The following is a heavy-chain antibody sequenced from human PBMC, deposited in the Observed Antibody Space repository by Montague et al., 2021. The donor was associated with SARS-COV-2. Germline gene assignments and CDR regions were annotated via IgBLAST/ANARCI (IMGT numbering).Heavy chain of an antibody. Sequence: PALGKPTQTLTLTCTFSGFSLSTSGMCVGWIRQPPGKALEWLALTDWDDDKYYSTSLKTRLTISKDTSKNQVVLTMTNMDPVDTATYYCARSHYDILTGYYTVFDYWGQGTLVTVSS. J-gene: IGHJ4*02. CDR3: ARSHYDILTGYYTVFDY. CDR1: GFSLSTSGMC. CDR2: TDWDDDK. V-gene: IGHV2-70*01. D-gene: IGHD3-9*01.